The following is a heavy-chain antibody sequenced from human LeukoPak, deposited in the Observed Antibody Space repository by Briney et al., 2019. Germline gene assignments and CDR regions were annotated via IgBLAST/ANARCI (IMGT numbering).Heavy chain of an antibody. CDR2: ISAIFGTA. CDR3: ARGYDSSGHQTQPSIYYYYYMEV. Sequence: VASVKVSCKASGGTFSSYAISWVRQAPGQGLEWMGGISAIFGTANYAQKFQGRVTITTDASTSTAYMELSSLRSEDTAVYYCARGYDSSGHQTQPSIYYYYYMEVWGKGTTVTVSS. CDR1: GGTFSSYA. V-gene: IGHV1-69*05. D-gene: IGHD3-22*01. J-gene: IGHJ6*03.